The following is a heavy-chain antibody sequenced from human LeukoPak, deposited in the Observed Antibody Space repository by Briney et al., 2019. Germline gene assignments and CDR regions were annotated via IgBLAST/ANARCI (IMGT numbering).Heavy chain of an antibody. V-gene: IGHV1-69*05. CDR2: IIPICGTA. D-gene: IGHD3-22*01. CDR3: ARDLFLGDSSGSEATPFDY. J-gene: IGHJ4*02. Sequence: SVKVSCKASGGPFSSFAMSWVRQAPGQGLEWMGGIIPICGTANYAQKFQGRVTITTDESTSTAYMELRRLRSEDTAVYYCARDLFLGDSSGSEATPFDYWGQGTLVTVSS. CDR1: GGPFSSFA.